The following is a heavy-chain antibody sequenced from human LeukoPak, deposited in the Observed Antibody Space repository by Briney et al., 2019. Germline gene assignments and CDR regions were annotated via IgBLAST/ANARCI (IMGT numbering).Heavy chain of an antibody. D-gene: IGHD2-15*01. Sequence: KPGGSLRLSCAASGFTFSDYYMSWIRQAPGKGLEWVSYISSSGSTIYYADSVKGRFTISRDNAKNSLYLQMNSLRAEDTAVYYCARDPRHCSGGSCYSFDDYWGQGTLVTVSS. V-gene: IGHV3-11*01. CDR3: ARDPRHCSGGSCYSFDDY. J-gene: IGHJ4*02. CDR1: GFTFSDYY. CDR2: ISSSGSTI.